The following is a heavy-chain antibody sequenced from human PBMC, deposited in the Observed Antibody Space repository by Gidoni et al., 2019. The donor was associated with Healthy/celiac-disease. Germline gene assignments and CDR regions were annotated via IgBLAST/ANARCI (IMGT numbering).Heavy chain of an antibody. D-gene: IGHD6-13*01. J-gene: IGHJ4*02. Sequence: QVQLVPSGAEVKKPGASVKVSCKASGYTFTSSSMHWVRQAPGQRLEWMGWINAGNGNTKYSQKFQGRVTITRDTSASTAYMELSSLRSEDTAVYYCARDRQAPSESSWYYFDYWGQGTLVTVSS. V-gene: IGHV1-3*01. CDR1: GYTFTSSS. CDR2: INAGNGNT. CDR3: ARDRQAPSESSWYYFDY.